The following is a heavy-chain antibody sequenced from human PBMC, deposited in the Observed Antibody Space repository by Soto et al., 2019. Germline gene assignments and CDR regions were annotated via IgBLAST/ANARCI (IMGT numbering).Heavy chain of an antibody. V-gene: IGHV3-23*01. J-gene: IGHJ6*02. CDR1: GFTFSSYA. Sequence: GGSLRLSCAASGFTFSSYAMSWVRQAPGKGLEWVSAISGSGGSTYYADSVKGRFTISRDNSKNTLYLQMNSLRAEDTAVYYCAKDGYSDYYYYGMDVWGQGTTVTVSS. CDR3: AKDGYSDYYYYGMDV. D-gene: IGHD5-18*01. CDR2: ISGSGGST.